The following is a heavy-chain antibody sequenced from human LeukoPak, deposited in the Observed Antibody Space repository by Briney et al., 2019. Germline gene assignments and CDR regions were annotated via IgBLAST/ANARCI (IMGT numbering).Heavy chain of an antibody. CDR1: GFTLDDYA. Sequence: PGGSLRLSCAASGFTLDDYAMHWVRQAPGKGLEWVSSISSSSSYIYYADSVKGRFTISRDNAKNSLYLQMNSLRAEDTAVYYCARDAPVYATPFDYWGQGTLVTVSS. CDR3: ARDAPVYATPFDY. V-gene: IGHV3-21*01. J-gene: IGHJ4*02. D-gene: IGHD2-8*01. CDR2: ISSSSSYI.